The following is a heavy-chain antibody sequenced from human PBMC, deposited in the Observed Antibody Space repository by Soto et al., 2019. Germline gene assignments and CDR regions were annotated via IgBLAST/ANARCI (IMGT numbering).Heavy chain of an antibody. CDR1: GDTFTSFT. Sequence: GASVKVSCKASGDTFTSFTMHWVRQAPGQRLEWMGCINGGNGDTKYSQKFPGRVTITRDTSATTAYMELSSLSFEDTAVYYCARARFTVVTSRWYLDVWGRGTLVTVSS. D-gene: IGHD2-15*01. CDR3: ARARFTVVTSRWYLDV. CDR2: INGGNGDT. V-gene: IGHV1-3*01. J-gene: IGHJ2*01.